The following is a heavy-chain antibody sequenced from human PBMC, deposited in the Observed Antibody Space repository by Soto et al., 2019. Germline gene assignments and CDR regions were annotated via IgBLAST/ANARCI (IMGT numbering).Heavy chain of an antibody. CDR1: GGTFSSYA. CDR3: AREGGNDYGDNSYAFDI. CDR2: IIPIFGTA. Sequence: QVQLVQSGAEVKKPGSSVKVSCKASGGTFSSYAISWVRQAPGQGLEWMGGIIPIFGTANYAQKFQGRVTITADESTRTAYMVLSSLRSEDTAVYYCAREGGNDYGDNSYAFDIWGQGTMVTVSS. V-gene: IGHV1-69*01. D-gene: IGHD4-17*01. J-gene: IGHJ3*02.